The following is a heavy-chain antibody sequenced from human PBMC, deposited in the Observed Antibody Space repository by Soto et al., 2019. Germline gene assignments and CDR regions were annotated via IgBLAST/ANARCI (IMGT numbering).Heavy chain of an antibody. D-gene: IGHD3-22*01. CDR3: ATSYDSSGYDY. V-gene: IGHV3-23*01. J-gene: IGHJ4*02. CDR2: ISGYGGST. CDR1: GFTFSSYA. Sequence: EVQLLESGGGLVQPGGSLRLSCAASGFTFSSYAMSWVRQAPGKGLEWVSAISGYGGSTYYADSVKGRFTISRDNSRNTLYLQMNSLRAEDTAVYYCATSYDSSGYDYWGQGTLVTVSS.